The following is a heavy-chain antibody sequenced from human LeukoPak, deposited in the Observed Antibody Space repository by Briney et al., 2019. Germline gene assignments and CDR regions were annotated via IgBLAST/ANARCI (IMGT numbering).Heavy chain of an antibody. CDR1: GFTFSSYD. V-gene: IGHV3-23*01. Sequence: PGGSLRLSCAASGFTFSSYDMSWVRQAPGKGLEWVTAISDSGRTYYADSVKGRFTISRDNSKSTLYLQMNSLRAEDTAVYYCAQVSWNSPRDYWGQGTLVTVSS. CDR3: AQVSWNSPRDY. J-gene: IGHJ4*02. D-gene: IGHD1/OR15-1a*01. CDR2: ISDSGRT.